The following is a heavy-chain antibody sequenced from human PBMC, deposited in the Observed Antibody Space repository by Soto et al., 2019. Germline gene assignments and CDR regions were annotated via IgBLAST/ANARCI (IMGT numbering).Heavy chain of an antibody. D-gene: IGHD3-10*01. J-gene: IGHJ3*02. V-gene: IGHV4-34*01. Sequence: SETMCLTCAVEGGTFSGYCGTWIRQPPGTGLEWIGEINHSGSTNYNPSLKSRVTISVDTSKNQFSLKLTSVTAADTAVYYCARVWGGAFDIWGQGTTVTVSS. CDR1: GGTFSGYC. CDR3: ARVWGGAFDI. CDR2: INHSGST.